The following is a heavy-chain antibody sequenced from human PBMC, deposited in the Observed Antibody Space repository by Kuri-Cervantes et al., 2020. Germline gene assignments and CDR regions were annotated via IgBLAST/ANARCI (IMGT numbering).Heavy chain of an antibody. CDR1: GFTFSDYY. V-gene: IGHV3-11*01. J-gene: IGHJ3*02. CDR2: ISSSGSTI. Sequence: GGSLRLSCAASGFTFSDYYMSWIRQAPGKGLEWVSYISSSGSTIYYADSVKGRFTISRDNAKNSLYLQMNSLRAEDTAVYYCARERVYNWNDGVVNAFDIWGQGTMVTVSS. D-gene: IGHD1-20*01. CDR3: ARERVYNWNDGVVNAFDI.